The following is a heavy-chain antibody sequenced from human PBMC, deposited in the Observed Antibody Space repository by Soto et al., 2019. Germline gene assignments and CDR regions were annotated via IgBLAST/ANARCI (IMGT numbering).Heavy chain of an antibody. CDR1: GGTFSSYT. CDR2: IIPILGIA. Sequence: AGKVSCKASGGTFSSYTISWVRQAPGQGLEWMGRIIPILGIANYAQKFQGRVTITADKSTSTAYMELSSLRSEDTAVYYCASDLRYYCDSSGYTDYWGEGTVGTVFS. CDR3: ASDLRYYCDSSGYTDY. V-gene: IGHV1-69*02. J-gene: IGHJ4*02. D-gene: IGHD3-22*01.